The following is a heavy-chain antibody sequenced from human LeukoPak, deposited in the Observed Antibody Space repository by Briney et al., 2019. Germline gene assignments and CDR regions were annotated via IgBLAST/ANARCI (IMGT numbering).Heavy chain of an antibody. CDR1: GYTFTGYY. CDR2: INPNSGGT. Sequence: ASVKVSCKASGYTFTGYYMHWVRQAPGQGLEWMGWINPNSGGTNYAQKFQGRVTMTRDTSISTAYMELSRLRSDDTAVYYCARDVTTVVTPYYYGVDVWGQGTTVTVSS. CDR3: ARDVTTVVTPYYYGVDV. V-gene: IGHV1-2*02. J-gene: IGHJ6*02. D-gene: IGHD4-23*01.